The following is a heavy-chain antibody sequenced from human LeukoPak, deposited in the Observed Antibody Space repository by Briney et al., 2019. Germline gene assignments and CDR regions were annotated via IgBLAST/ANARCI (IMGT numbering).Heavy chain of an antibody. D-gene: IGHD6-19*01. CDR2: INPNSGGT. Sequence: ASVKVSCEASGYTFTGYYMHWVRQAPGQGLEWMGWINPNSGGTNYAQKFQGRVTMTRDTSISTAYMELSRLRSDDTAVYYCARGQQWLFYYFDYWGQGALVTVSS. V-gene: IGHV1-2*02. CDR3: ARGQQWLFYYFDY. CDR1: GYTFTGYY. J-gene: IGHJ4*02.